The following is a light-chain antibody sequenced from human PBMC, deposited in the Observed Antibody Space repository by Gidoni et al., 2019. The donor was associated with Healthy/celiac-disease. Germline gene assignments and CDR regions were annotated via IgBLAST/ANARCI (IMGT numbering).Light chain of an antibody. CDR2: LGS. CDR1: QSLLHSNGYNY. V-gene: IGKV2-28*01. CDR3: MQALQTPRT. J-gene: IGKJ1*01. Sequence: DIVMTQSPLSLPVTPGEPASISCRSSQSLLHSNGYNYLDWYLQKPGQSPQLLIYLGSNLASGVPDRFSGSGSGTDFTLKISRVEAEDFGVYYCMQALQTPRTFGQGTKVEIK.